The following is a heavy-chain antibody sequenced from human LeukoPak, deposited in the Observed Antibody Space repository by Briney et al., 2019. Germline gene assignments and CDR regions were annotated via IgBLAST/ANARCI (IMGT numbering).Heavy chain of an antibody. D-gene: IGHD6-13*01. CDR2: IYNSGTT. CDR1: GGSIRNSSFY. J-gene: IGHJ3*02. Sequence: PSETLSLTCAVSGGSIRNSSFYWGWIHQPPGKGLEWIASIYNSGTTNYNPSLKSRVTISVDKSKNQFSLKLSSVTAADTAVYYCARVLGSSWSDDAFDIWGQGTMVTVSS. V-gene: IGHV4-39*07. CDR3: ARVLGSSWSDDAFDI.